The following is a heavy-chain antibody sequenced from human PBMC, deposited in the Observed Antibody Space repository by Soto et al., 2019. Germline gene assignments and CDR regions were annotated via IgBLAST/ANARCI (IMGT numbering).Heavy chain of an antibody. Sequence: QVQLVQSGAEVKKPGASVKVSCKASGYTFTSYDINWVRQATGQGLEWMGWMNPNSGNTGYAQKFQGRVTMTRNTSISTAYMELSSLRSEDTAVYYCARARIAAAGTLKADGMDVWGQGTTVTVSS. V-gene: IGHV1-8*01. D-gene: IGHD6-13*01. CDR3: ARARIAAAGTLKADGMDV. J-gene: IGHJ6*02. CDR2: MNPNSGNT. CDR1: GYTFTSYD.